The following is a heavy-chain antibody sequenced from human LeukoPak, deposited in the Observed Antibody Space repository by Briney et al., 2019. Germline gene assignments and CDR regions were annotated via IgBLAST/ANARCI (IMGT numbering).Heavy chain of an antibody. J-gene: IGHJ4*02. CDR2: ISSSSSYI. CDR1: GFTFSDYS. CDR3: AAAHYSSSWYYFDY. D-gene: IGHD6-13*01. Sequence: GGSLRLSCAASGFTFSDYSMNWVRQAPGKGLEWVSSISSSSSYIYYADSLKGRFTISRDNAKNSLYLQMNSLRAEDTAVYYCAAAHYSSSWYYFDYWGQGTLVTVSS. V-gene: IGHV3-21*01.